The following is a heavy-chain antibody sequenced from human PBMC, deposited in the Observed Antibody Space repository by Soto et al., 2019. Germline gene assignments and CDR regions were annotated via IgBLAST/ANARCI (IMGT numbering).Heavy chain of an antibody. CDR3: VRGHYDFWSGYFATIDY. V-gene: IGHV4-59*08. CDR1: GGSISNYY. D-gene: IGHD3-3*01. Sequence: SETLSLTCTVSGGSISNYYWSWIRQPPGKGLEWIGYIHYSGSTKYNPSLKSRVTISADTSKNQFSLKLSSVTAADAAVYYCVRGHYDFWSGYFATIDYWGQGTLVTVSS. CDR2: IHYSGST. J-gene: IGHJ4*02.